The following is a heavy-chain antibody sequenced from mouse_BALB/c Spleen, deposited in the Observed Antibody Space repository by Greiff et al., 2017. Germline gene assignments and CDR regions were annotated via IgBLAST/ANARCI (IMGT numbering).Heavy chain of an antibody. CDR1: GFNIKDTY. V-gene: IGHV14-3*02. CDR2: IDPANGNT. D-gene: IGHD1-1*01. J-gene: IGHJ2*01. CDR3: ARAHYYYGSSYFDY. Sequence: VQLKQSGAELVKPGASVKLSCTASGFNIKDTYMHWVKQRPEQGLEWIGRIDPANGNTKYDPKFQGKATITADTSSNTAYLQLSSLTSEDTAVYYCARAHYYYGSSYFDYWGQGTTLTVSS.